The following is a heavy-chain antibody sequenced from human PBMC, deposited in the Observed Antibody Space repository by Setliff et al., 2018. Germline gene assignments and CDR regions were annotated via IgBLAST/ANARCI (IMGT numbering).Heavy chain of an antibody. D-gene: IGHD3-10*01. CDR1: GGSISSSSYY. CDR3: ARERGFAGYYGSWTHQSFDL. Sequence: LSLTCTVSGGSISSSSYYWGWIRQPPGKGLEWIGSIYYSGSTYYNPSLKSRVTISVDTSKNQFSLKLSSVTAADTAVYYCARERGFAGYYGSWTHQSFDLWGQGSLVT. J-gene: IGHJ5*02. CDR2: IYYSGST. V-gene: IGHV4-39*02.